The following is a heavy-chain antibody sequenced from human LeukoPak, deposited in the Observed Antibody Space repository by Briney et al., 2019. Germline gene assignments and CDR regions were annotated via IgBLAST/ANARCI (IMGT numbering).Heavy chain of an antibody. D-gene: IGHD3-22*01. J-gene: IGHJ3*02. Sequence: GGSLSLSCAASGFTFSSYGMHWVRQAPGKGLEWVAFIRYDGSNKYYADSVKGRFTISRDNSKNTLYLQMNSLRAEDTAVYYCVRDHHRRLYDSQARDTFDIWGQGTMVTVSS. CDR3: VRDHHRRLYDSQARDTFDI. CDR1: GFTFSSYG. CDR2: IRYDGSNK. V-gene: IGHV3-30*02.